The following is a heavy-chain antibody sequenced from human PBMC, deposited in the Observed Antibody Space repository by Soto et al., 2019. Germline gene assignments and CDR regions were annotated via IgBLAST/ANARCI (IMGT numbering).Heavy chain of an antibody. CDR2: IYYSGST. CDR3: ARPHGGSSGWDKCFDS. CDR1: GGSISSYY. Sequence: TSETLSLTCTVSGGSISSYYWSWIRQPPGKGLEWIGYIYYSGSTNYNPSLKSRVTISVDTSKNQFSLKLSSVTAADAAVYYCARPHGGSSGWDKCFDSRGQGTLVTVSS. V-gene: IGHV4-59*01. D-gene: IGHD6-25*01. J-gene: IGHJ5*01.